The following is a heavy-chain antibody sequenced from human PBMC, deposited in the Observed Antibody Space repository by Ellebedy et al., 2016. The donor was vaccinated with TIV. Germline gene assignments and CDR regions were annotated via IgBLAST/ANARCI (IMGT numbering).Heavy chain of an antibody. CDR3: VSLTNAQWLVPGYFDT. CDR2: VYYSGST. J-gene: IGHJ4*02. Sequence: MLGGSLRLSCTVSGGSISSSSYYWAWIRLPPGKGLEWIGTVYYSGSTYYTPSLKSRVTMSVDTSRNQFSLKLSSVTAADTAVYYCVSLTNAQWLVPGYFDTWGQGTRVIVSS. V-gene: IGHV4-39*01. CDR1: GGSISSSSYY. D-gene: IGHD6-19*01.